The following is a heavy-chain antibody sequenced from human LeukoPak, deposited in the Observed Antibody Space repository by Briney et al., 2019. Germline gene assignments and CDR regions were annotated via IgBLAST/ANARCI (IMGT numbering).Heavy chain of an antibody. D-gene: IGHD6-13*01. J-gene: IGHJ4*02. Sequence: SETLSLTCTVSSGSISNSDFYWGWIRQPPGKGLEWIASIYYSGNTYYNPSLRSRVALSVDRSANQFSLSLTSVTAADTAVYYCARQERYRTNWYLRHWGQGTLVTVSS. V-gene: IGHV4-39*01. CDR2: IYYSGNT. CDR3: ARQERYRTNWYLRH. CDR1: SGSISNSDFY.